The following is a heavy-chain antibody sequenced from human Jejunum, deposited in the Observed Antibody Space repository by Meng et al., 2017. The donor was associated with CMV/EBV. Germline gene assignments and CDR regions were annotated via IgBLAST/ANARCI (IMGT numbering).Heavy chain of an antibody. CDR2: IDGDGSYT. D-gene: IGHD2-15*01. V-gene: IGHV3-74*01. Sequence: FRGHWMHWVRQAPGKGLVWVSRIDGDGSYTNYADSVKGRFTISRDNAKSTLFLEMNSLRVEDTAVYYCARDAAYCDGGGCYSAYYFDYWGQGALVTVSS. CDR1: FRGHW. CDR3: ARDAAYCDGGGCYSAYYFDY. J-gene: IGHJ4*02.